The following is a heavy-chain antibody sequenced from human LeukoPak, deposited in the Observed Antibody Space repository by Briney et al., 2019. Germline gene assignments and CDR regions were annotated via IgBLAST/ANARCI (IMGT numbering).Heavy chain of an antibody. CDR2: IRSKAYGGTT. CDR1: GFTFGGYA. Sequence: GGSLRLSCTASGFTFGGYAMSWVRQAPGKGLEWVGFIRSKAYGGTTEYAASVKGRFTISRDDSKSIAYLQMNSLKTEDTAVYYCTYRGYDYVWGSYRYRFNDYWGQGTLVTVSS. V-gene: IGHV3-49*04. D-gene: IGHD3-16*02. CDR3: TYRGYDYVWGSYRYRFNDY. J-gene: IGHJ4*02.